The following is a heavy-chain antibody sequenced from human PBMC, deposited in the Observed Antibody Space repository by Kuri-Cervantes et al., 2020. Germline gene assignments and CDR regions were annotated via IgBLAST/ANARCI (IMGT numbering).Heavy chain of an antibody. D-gene: IGHD5-18*01. J-gene: IGHJ4*02. Sequence: GESLKISCAASGFTFSSYAMHWVRQAPGKGLEWVSSISSSSSYIYYADSVKGRFTISRDNAKNSLYLQMNSLRAEDTAVYYCARAPAMVTRYYFDYWGQGTLVTVSS. V-gene: IGHV3-21*01. CDR2: ISSSSSYI. CDR3: ARAPAMVTRYYFDY. CDR1: GFTFSSYA.